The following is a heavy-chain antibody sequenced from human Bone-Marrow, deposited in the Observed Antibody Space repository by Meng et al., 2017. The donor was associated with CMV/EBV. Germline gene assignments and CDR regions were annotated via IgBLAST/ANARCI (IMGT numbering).Heavy chain of an antibody. D-gene: IGHD3-22*01. CDR3: ARDYRVVSGYYDGFNI. V-gene: IGHV4-59*01. J-gene: IGHJ3*02. CDR2: IYYSGST. Sequence: SETLSLTCTVSGGSISSYFWNWIRQPPGKGLEWIGYIYYSGSTNYNPSLKSRVTISVDTSKNQFSRKLSSVTAADTAVYYCARDYRVVSGYYDGFNIWGQGKMVTFSS. CDR1: GGSISSYF.